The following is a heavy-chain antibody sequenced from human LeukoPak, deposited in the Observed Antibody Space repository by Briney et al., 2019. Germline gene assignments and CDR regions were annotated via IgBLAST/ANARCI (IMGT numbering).Heavy chain of an antibody. J-gene: IGHJ5*02. CDR3: ARGVGYCSSTSCYWWFDP. V-gene: IGHV3-74*01. Sequence: PGGSPRLSCAASGFTFSSYWMHWVRQAPGKGLVWVSRINSDGSSTSYADSVKGRFTISRDNAKNTLYLQMNSLRAEDTAAYYCARGVGYCSSTSCYWWFDPWGQGTLVTVSS. CDR2: INSDGSST. CDR1: GFTFSSYW. D-gene: IGHD2-2*01.